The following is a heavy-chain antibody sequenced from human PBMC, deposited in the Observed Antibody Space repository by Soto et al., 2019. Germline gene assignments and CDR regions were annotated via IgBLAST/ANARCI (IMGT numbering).Heavy chain of an antibody. D-gene: IGHD2-15*01. CDR1: GFTFSSYG. J-gene: IGHJ6*03. CDR2: IWYDGSNK. V-gene: IGHV3-33*01. CDR3: ARNTHPYCSGGSCYVHYYYYMDV. Sequence: QVQLVESGGGVVQPGRSLRLSCAASGFTFSSYGMHWVRQAPGKGLEWVAVIWYDGSNKYYADSVKGRFTISRDNSKNTLYLQMNSLRAEDTAVYYCARNTHPYCSGGSCYVHYYYYMDVWGKGTTVTVS.